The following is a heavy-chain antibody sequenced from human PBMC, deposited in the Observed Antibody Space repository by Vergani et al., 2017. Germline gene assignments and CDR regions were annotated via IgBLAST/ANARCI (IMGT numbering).Heavy chain of an antibody. CDR1: GFTFSSYW. Sequence: EVQLVESGGGLVQPGGSLRLSCAASGFTFSSYWMHWVRQAPGKGLVWVSRINSDGSSTSYADSVKGRFTISRDNAKNTLYLQMNSLRAEDTAVYYCAVLGGVVVSVNRPYGMDVWGQGTTVTVSS. CDR3: AVLGGVVVSVNRPYGMDV. D-gene: IGHD2-21*01. V-gene: IGHV3-74*01. CDR2: INSDGSST. J-gene: IGHJ6*02.